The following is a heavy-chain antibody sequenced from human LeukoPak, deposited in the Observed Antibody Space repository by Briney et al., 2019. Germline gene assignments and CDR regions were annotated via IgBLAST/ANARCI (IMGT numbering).Heavy chain of an antibody. CDR1: GYTFTSYY. J-gene: IGHJ3*02. Sequence: GASVKVSCKASGYTFTSYYMHWVRQAPGQGLEWMGIINPSGGSTSYAQKFQGRVTMTRDTSTSTVYMELSSLRSEDTAVYYCARAPPIVVVTAADAFDIWGQGTMVTVSS. CDR2: INPSGGST. V-gene: IGHV1-46*01. D-gene: IGHD2-21*02. CDR3: ARAPPIVVVTAADAFDI.